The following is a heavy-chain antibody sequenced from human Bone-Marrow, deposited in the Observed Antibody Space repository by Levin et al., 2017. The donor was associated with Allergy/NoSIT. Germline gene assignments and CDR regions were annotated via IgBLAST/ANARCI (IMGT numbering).Heavy chain of an antibody. J-gene: IGHJ2*01. CDR1: GFTFSDHF. D-gene: IGHD5-12*01. CDR3: ARVRDSGYDGYWYFDL. CDR2: MRDKAHGYTT. Sequence: PGGSLRLSCAASGFTFSDHFMDWVRQAPGKGLEWVGRMRDKAHGYTTENAASVKDRFTISRDDSKNSLYLQMNSLKTEDTAVYYCARVRDSGYDGYWYFDLWGRGTLVTVSS. V-gene: IGHV3-72*01.